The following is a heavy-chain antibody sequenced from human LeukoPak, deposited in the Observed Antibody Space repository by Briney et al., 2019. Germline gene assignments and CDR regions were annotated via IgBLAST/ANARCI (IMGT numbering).Heavy chain of an antibody. CDR1: GYTFTSNY. J-gene: IGHJ4*02. V-gene: IGHV3-48*03. CDR3: ARDYGGSSPFDY. Sequence: SCKAFGYTFTSNYMHWVRQAPGKGLEWVSYISSSGSTIYYADSVKGRFTISRDNAKNSLYLQMNSLRAEDTAVYYCARDYGGSSPFDYWGQGTLVTVSS. CDR2: ISSSGSTI. D-gene: IGHD4-23*01.